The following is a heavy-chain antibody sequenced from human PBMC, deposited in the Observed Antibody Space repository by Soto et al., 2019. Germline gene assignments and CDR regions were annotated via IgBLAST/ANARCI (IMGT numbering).Heavy chain of an antibody. J-gene: IGHJ4*02. V-gene: IGHV1-3*01. CDR1: GYTFTSYA. Sequence: QVQLVQSGAEVKKPGASVKVSCKASGYTFTSYAMHWVRQAPGQRLEWVGWINAGNGNTKYSQKFQGRVTITRDPSASTAYMELSSLRSEDTAVYYCASGLTAAPTPDYWGQGTLVTVSS. D-gene: IGHD2-2*01. CDR2: INAGNGNT. CDR3: ASGLTAAPTPDY.